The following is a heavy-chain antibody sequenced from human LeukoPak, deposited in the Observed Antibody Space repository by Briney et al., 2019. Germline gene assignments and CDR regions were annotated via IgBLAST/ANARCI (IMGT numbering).Heavy chain of an antibody. CDR3: ARGLTGGWAAVFDY. J-gene: IGHJ4*02. D-gene: IGHD1-26*01. V-gene: IGHV4-39*07. CDR1: GDSITGGSFY. Sequence: SETLSLTCTVSGDSITGGSFYWGLIRHSPGKGLEWIGSIYYSGNIYNNPSLKSRVTVSIDTSQTRFSLKLKSVTAADTAVYYCARGLTGGWAAVFDYWGQGTLVTVSS. CDR2: IYYSGNI.